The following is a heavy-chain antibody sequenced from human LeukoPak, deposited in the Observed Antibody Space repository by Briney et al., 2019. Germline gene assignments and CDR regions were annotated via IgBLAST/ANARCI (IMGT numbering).Heavy chain of an antibody. CDR2: ISSSSSTI. CDR3: ARGGGVITPLDAFDI. D-gene: IGHD3-22*01. Sequence: GGSLRPSCAASGFTFSSYSMNWVRQAPGKGLEWVSYISSSSSTIYYADSVKGRFTISRDNAKNSLYLQMNSLRAEDTAVYYCARGGGVITPLDAFDIWGQGTMVTVSS. CDR1: GFTFSSYS. V-gene: IGHV3-48*01. J-gene: IGHJ3*02.